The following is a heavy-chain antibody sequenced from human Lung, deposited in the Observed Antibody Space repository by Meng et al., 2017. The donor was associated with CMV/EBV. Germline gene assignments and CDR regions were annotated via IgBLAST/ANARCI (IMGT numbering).Heavy chain of an antibody. Sequence: SCAASGFMFSDYSMNWVRQAPGKGLEWVSSISNGGAYIYYADSVKGRFTISRDNAQNSLYLQMNSLRAEDTAVYYCARDVSPRSSVYFAIYYFYALDVWXQGTXVT. CDR2: ISNGGAYI. D-gene: IGHD5/OR15-5a*01. CDR1: GFMFSDYS. V-gene: IGHV3-21*01. J-gene: IGHJ6*02. CDR3: ARDVSPRSSVYFAIYYFYALDV.